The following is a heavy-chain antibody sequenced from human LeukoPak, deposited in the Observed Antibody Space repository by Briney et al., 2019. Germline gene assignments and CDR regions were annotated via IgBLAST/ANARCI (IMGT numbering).Heavy chain of an antibody. V-gene: IGHV1-3*01. CDR2: INAGNGNT. J-gene: IGHJ4*02. CDR1: GYTFTSYA. CDR3: ARGYYGSGSYPQLDY. D-gene: IGHD3-10*01. Sequence: ASVKVSCKASGYTFTSYAKHWVRQAPGQRLEWMGWINAGNGNTKYSQKFQGRVTITRDTSASTAYMELSSLRSEDTAVYYCARGYYGSGSYPQLDYWGQGTLVTVSS.